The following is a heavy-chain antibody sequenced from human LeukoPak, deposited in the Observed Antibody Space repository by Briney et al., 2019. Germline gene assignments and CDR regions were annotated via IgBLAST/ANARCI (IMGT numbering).Heavy chain of an antibody. CDR1: GFMFNTYW. V-gene: IGHV3-74*01. J-gene: IGHJ4*02. Sequence: GGSLRLSCAASGFMFNTYWMHWVRQAPGKGLVWVSRSNTDGSTTNYADSVKGRFTISRDNAKNTLYLQMNSLRAEDTAVYYCARGGDYTNAFDYWGQGTLVTVSS. CDR2: SNTDGSTT. CDR3: ARGGDYTNAFDY. D-gene: IGHD4-11*01.